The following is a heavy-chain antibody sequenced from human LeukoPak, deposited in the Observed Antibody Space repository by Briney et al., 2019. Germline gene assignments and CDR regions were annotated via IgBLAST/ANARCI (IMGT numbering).Heavy chain of an antibody. D-gene: IGHD3-10*01. CDR2: ISSNGGRT. J-gene: IGHJ6*02. V-gene: IGHV3-64D*09. CDR1: GFTFSSYA. Sequence: GGSLRLSCSASGFTFSSYAMHWVRQAPGKGLEYVSAISSNGGRTYYADSVKGRFTISRDNSKSTLYLQMSSLRAEDTAVYYCVKGFGEFAYGMDVWGQGTTVTVSS. CDR3: VKGFGEFAYGMDV.